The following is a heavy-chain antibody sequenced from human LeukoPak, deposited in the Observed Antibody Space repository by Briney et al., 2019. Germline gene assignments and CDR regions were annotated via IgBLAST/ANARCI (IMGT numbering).Heavy chain of an antibody. D-gene: IGHD6-13*01. CDR2: ISGRDGST. V-gene: IGHV3-23*01. CDR1: GFTFSSFA. CDR3: AKVGSSHLYMDV. J-gene: IGHJ6*03. Sequence: PGGSLRLSCAASGFTFSSFAMSWVRQAPGKGLEWVSAISGRDGSTYYADSVKGRFTISRDNSKNTLYLQMNSLRAEDTAVYYCAKVGSSHLYMDVWGKGTTVTISS.